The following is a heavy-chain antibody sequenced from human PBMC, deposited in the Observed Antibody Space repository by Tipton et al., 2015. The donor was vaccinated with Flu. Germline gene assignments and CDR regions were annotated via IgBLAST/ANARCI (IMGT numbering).Heavy chain of an antibody. CDR1: GGSISSTTYY. CDR2: IYNTGDT. Sequence: TLSLTCSASGGSISSTTYYWGWVRQPPGKGLEWIGNIYNTGDTFYNPSLRSRVTISLDTSKNQFSLRLRFVTAADTAVYFCAQLSTFYFFFDSWGQGSQVAVSS. V-gene: IGHV4-39*07. CDR3: AQLSTFYFFFDS. J-gene: IGHJ4*02. D-gene: IGHD1-1*01.